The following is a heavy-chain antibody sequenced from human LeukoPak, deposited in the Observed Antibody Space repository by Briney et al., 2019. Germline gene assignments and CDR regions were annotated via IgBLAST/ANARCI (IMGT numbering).Heavy chain of an antibody. J-gene: IGHJ6*02. CDR3: AKDIVATIFYYGMDV. V-gene: IGHV3-9*01. CDR1: GFTFDDYS. D-gene: IGHD5-12*01. CDR2: ISWNSGNT. Sequence: PGRSLRLSCAASGFTFDDYSMRWVRQAPGKGLEWVSGISWNSGNTVYADSRNGPFTISRDNAKSSLYLQMNSLRAEDTDLYYCAKDIVATIFYYGMDVWGQGATVTVSS.